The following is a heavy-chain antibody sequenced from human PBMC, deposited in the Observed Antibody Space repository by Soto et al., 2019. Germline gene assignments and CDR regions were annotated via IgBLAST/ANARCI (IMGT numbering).Heavy chain of an antibody. D-gene: IGHD2-21*02. CDR2: IKSKTAGGTT. CDR3: TTEPRGDEGYFDY. Sequence: EVQLVESGGGLVKPGGSLRLSCAASGFTFSNAWMNWVRQAPGKGLEWVGRIKSKTAGGTTDYAAPVKGRFTISRDDSEATLYLRMNSLKTDDTAVYYCTTEPRGDEGYFDYWGQGTLVTVSS. CDR1: GFTFSNAW. J-gene: IGHJ4*02. V-gene: IGHV3-15*01.